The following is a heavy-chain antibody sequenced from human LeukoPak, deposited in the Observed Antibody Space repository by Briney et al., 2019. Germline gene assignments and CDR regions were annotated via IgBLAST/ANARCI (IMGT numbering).Heavy chain of an antibody. Sequence: GGSLGLSCAASGFTFSGYAMRWVRQAPGKGLEWVSSITASGDTTYYADSVKGRFTISRDNSKNTLYLQMNSLRAEDTAVYYCADSNYWYPVDYWGQGTLVTVSS. J-gene: IGHJ4*02. V-gene: IGHV3-23*01. CDR2: ITASGDTT. CDR1: GFTFSGYA. D-gene: IGHD4-11*01. CDR3: ADSNYWYPVDY.